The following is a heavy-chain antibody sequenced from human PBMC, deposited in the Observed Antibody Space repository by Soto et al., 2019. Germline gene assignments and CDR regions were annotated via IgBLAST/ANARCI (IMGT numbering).Heavy chain of an antibody. V-gene: IGHV4-30-2*01. CDR2: INHLETT. Sequence: SETLSLTCTVSGASITYGGYSWSWIRQTPGKGLEWIGYINHLETTFYNPSFESRLTLSIDRAKNQFSLKLHSMSAADRAVYFCARGGGSDSFDYWGQGILVTVSS. CDR1: GASITYGGYS. D-gene: IGHD1-26*01. CDR3: ARGGGSDSFDY. J-gene: IGHJ4*02.